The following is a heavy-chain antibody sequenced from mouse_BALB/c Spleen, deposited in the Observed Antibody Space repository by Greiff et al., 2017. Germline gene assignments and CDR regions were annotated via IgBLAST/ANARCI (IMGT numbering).Heavy chain of an antibody. CDR2: IWAGGST. V-gene: IGHV2-9*02. J-gene: IGHJ4*01. CDR1: GFSLTSYG. D-gene: IGHD1-1*01. CDR3: ARGPSYYYGSSPYAMDY. Sequence: VQLVESGPGLVAPSQSLSITCTVSGFSLTSYGVHWVRQPPGKGLEWLGVIWAGGSTNYNSALMSRLSISKDNSKSQVFLKMNSLQTDDTAMYYCARGPSYYYGSSPYAMDYWGQGTSVTVSS.